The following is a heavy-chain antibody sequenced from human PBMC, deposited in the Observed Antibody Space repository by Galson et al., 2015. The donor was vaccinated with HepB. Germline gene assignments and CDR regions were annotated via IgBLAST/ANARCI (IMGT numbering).Heavy chain of an antibody. CDR3: ARGSKRGGSYPGVNDY. D-gene: IGHD1-26*01. CDR2: IYSGGST. J-gene: IGHJ4*02. CDR1: GFTVSSNY. V-gene: IGHV3-53*01. Sequence: SLRLSCAASGFTVSSNYMSWVRQAPGKGLEWVSVIYSGGSTYYADSAKGRFTISRDNSKNTLYLQMNSLRAEDTAVYYCARGSKRGGSYPGVNDYWGQGTLVTVSS.